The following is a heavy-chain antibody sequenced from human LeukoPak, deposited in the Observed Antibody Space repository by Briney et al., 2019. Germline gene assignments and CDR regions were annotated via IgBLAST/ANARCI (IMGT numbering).Heavy chain of an antibody. CDR3: ANLGIVGATPTFDY. J-gene: IGHJ4*02. V-gene: IGHV3-23*01. D-gene: IGHD1-26*01. Sequence: PGGSLRLSCASSGFTLSSYAMSWVRQAPGKGLEWVSAISGSGGSTYYADSVKGRFTISRDNSKNTLYLQMNSLRAEDTAVYYCANLGIVGATPTFDYWGQGTLVTVSS. CDR1: GFTLSSYA. CDR2: ISGSGGST.